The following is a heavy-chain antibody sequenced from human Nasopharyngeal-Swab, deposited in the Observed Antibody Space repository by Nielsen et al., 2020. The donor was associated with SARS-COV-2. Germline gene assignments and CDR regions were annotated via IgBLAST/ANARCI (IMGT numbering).Heavy chain of an antibody. CDR2: INDYEDRL. CDR1: GFTFSIYA. CDR3: VKDLRGNYAFDI. V-gene: IGHV3-64D*06. D-gene: IGHD1-7*01. J-gene: IGHJ3*02. Sequence: GGSLRLSCSASGFTFSIYAMPWVPQAPGKGLEYVSTINDYEDRLYYADSVKGRFTISRDNSKNTLYLQMSSLRAEDTAVYWCVKDLRGNYAFDIWGQGTMVTVSS.